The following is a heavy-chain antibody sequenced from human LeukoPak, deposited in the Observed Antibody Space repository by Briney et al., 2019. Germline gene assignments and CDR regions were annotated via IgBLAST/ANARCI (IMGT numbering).Heavy chain of an antibody. CDR1: GFTFSSYW. V-gene: IGHV3-74*01. D-gene: IGHD3-10*01. CDR2: INSDGSST. J-gene: IGHJ6*02. CDR3: ARAYGSGRNYYYYGMDV. Sequence: GSLRLSCAASGFTFSSYWMHWVRQAPGKGLVWVSRINSDGSSTSYADSVKGRFTISRDNAKNTLYLQMNSLRAEDTAVYYCARAYGSGRNYYYYGMDVWGQGTTVTVSS.